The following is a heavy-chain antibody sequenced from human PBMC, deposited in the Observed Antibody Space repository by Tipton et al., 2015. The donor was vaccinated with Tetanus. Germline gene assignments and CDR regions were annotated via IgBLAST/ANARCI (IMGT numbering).Heavy chain of an antibody. CDR2: VWYDGSKQ. CDR3: ARVDYGGYGSVGY. J-gene: IGHJ4*02. CDR1: GFTFNGYG. Sequence: SLRLSCAASGFTFNGYGMHWVRQAPGKGLEWLALVWYDGSKQYYADSVKGRFTISRDNAKNSLYLQMNSLRDGDAAVYYCARVDYGGYGSVGYWGQGTLVTVSS. D-gene: IGHD4-17*01. V-gene: IGHV3-33*01.